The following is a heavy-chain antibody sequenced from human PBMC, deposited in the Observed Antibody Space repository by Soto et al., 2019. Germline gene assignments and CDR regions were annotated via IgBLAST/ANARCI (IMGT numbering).Heavy chain of an antibody. CDR1: GGSISSSSYY. Sequence: QLQLQESGPGRVKPSETLSLTCTVSGGSISSSSYYWGWIRQPPGKGLEWIGSIYYSGSTYYNPSLKGRVTISVDTSKNQFSLKLSSVTAADTAVYYCARHTPAISISDHWGQGTLVTVSS. CDR3: ARHTPAISISDH. CDR2: IYYSGST. D-gene: IGHD2-15*01. J-gene: IGHJ4*02. V-gene: IGHV4-39*01.